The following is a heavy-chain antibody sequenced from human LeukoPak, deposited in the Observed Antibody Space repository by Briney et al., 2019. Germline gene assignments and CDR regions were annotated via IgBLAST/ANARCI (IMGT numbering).Heavy chain of an antibody. J-gene: IGHJ4*02. CDR1: GFTFGSYG. V-gene: IGHV3-30*03. CDR2: ISYDGSNK. Sequence: GGSLMLSCAASGFTFGSYGMHWVRQAPGKGLEWVAVISYDGSNKYYADSVKGRFTISRDNSKNTLYLQMNSLRAEDTAVYYCASTPYDSSGYYYEGDYWGQGTLVTVSS. CDR3: ASTPYDSSGYYYEGDY. D-gene: IGHD3-22*01.